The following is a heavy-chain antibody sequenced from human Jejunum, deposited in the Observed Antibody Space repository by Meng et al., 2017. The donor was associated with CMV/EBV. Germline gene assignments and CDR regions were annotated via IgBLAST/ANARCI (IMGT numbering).Heavy chain of an antibody. CDR3: ATELQLDAFNF. CDR1: GFTVSDKY. J-gene: IGHJ3*01. D-gene: IGHD1-1*01. Sequence: SCAASGFTVSDKYMNWVRQAPGKGLEWVSVIYSDGTTYYADSVKGRFTISRDNSKNTLYFQMNSLRAEDTAVYFCATELQLDAFNFWGQGTMVTVSS. CDR2: IYSDGTT. V-gene: IGHV3-53*01.